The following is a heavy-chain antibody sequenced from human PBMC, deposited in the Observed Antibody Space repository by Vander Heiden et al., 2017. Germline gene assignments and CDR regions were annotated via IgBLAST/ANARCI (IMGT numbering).Heavy chain of an antibody. CDR2: IYSGRST. V-gene: IGHV3-53*01. CDR3: ARIGYCSSSDCSNSIGVAFDI. J-gene: IGHJ3*02. CDR1: GFTVSSNY. Sequence: EVQLVESGGGFILPGGSLRLSCAASGFTVSSNYMSWVRQAPGKVLKWLSIIYSGRSTYFADTVKGRFTISRDNSKNTLYLQMNSLRAEDTAVYYCARIGYCSSSDCSNSIGVAFDIWGQGTMVTVSS. D-gene: IGHD2-2*01.